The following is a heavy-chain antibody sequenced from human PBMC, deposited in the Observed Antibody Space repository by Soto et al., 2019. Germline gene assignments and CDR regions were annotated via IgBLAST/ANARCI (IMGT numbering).Heavy chain of an antibody. Sequence: QVQLVQSGAEVKKPGASVKVSCKVSGYTFTGNYMHWMRQAPGQGPEWMGWINPRNGDTDYAQKFQGRVTITRDTFIRTAYTDMSRLTSKDTTIYLCVRGGGVDVVTPTRIVFDYWGQGSLLTVSS. CDR3: VRGGGVDVVTPTRIVFDY. CDR2: INPRNGDT. CDR1: GYTFTGNY. V-gene: IGHV1-2*02. J-gene: IGHJ4*02. D-gene: IGHD2-21*02.